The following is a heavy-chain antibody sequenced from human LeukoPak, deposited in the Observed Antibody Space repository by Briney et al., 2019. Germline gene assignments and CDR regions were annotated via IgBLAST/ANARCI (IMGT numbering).Heavy chain of an antibody. CDR1: GFTFSSYA. Sequence: GGSLRLSCAASGFTFSSYAMGWVRQAPGKGLEWVSAISGSGGSAYYADSMKGRFTISRDNSKDTLYLQMNSLRAEDTAMYYCAKVRSSGWYDGMDVWGQGTTVTVSS. D-gene: IGHD6-19*01. CDR3: AKVRSSGWYDGMDV. J-gene: IGHJ6*02. V-gene: IGHV3-23*01. CDR2: ISGSGGSA.